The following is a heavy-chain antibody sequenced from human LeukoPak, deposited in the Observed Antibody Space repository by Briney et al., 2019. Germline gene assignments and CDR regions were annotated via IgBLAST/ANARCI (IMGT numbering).Heavy chain of an antibody. Sequence: MASETLSLTCAVYGGSFSGYYWSWIRQPPGKGLEWIGEINHSGSTNYNPSLKSRVTISVDTSKNQFSLKLSSVTAAGTAVYYCARGPSGDSSGYYPTYWGQGTLVTVSS. D-gene: IGHD3-22*01. V-gene: IGHV4-34*01. CDR1: GGSFSGYY. CDR3: ARGPSGDSSGYYPTY. J-gene: IGHJ4*02. CDR2: INHSGST.